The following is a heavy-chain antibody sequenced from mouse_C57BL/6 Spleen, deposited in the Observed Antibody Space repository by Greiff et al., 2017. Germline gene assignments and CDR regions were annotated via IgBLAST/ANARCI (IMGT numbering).Heavy chain of an antibody. CDR3: ARVHYYGIPYFDV. J-gene: IGHJ1*03. CDR2: INYDGSST. CDR1: GFTFSDYY. Sequence: EVKLVESEGGLVQPGSSMKLSCTASGFTFSDYYMAWVRQVPEKGLEWVANINYDGSSTYYLDSLKSRFIISRDNAKNILYLQMSSLKSEDTATYYCARVHYYGIPYFDVWGTGTTVTVSS. D-gene: IGHD1-2*01. V-gene: IGHV5-16*01.